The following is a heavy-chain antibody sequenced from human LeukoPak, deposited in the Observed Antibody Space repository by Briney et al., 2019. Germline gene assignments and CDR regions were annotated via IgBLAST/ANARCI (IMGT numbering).Heavy chain of an antibody. CDR2: INPNSGGT. CDR3: ARDPPIGGADVFDI. J-gene: IGHJ3*02. CDR1: GYAFTSYY. Sequence: ASVKVACKASGYAFTSYYMHWVRQAHGQGLEWMGWINPNSGGTNYAQKFQGRVTMTRDTSISTAYMELSRLTSDDTAVYYCARDPPIGGADVFDIWGQGTMVTVSS. D-gene: IGHD3-10*01. V-gene: IGHV1-2*02.